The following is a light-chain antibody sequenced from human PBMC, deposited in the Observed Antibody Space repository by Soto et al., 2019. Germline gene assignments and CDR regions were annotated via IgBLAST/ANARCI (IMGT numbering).Light chain of an antibody. Sequence: QSALTQPASVSGSPGQSITISCTGTSRDISAYNYVSWYQQHPGKAPKLMIYEVTNRPSGVSNRFSGSKSGNTASLTISGLRAEDEADYYCSSYTTSNSVIFGGGTKLTVL. J-gene: IGLJ2*01. V-gene: IGLV2-14*01. CDR3: SSYTTSNSVI. CDR1: SRDISAYNY. CDR2: EVT.